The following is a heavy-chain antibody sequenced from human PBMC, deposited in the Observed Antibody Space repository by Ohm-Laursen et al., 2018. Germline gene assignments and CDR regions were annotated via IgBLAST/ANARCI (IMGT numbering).Heavy chain of an antibody. J-gene: IGHJ4*02. CDR3: AANYTFGGVSAYY. CDR1: GGSFSGYY. V-gene: IGHV4-34*01. D-gene: IGHD3-16*01. Sequence: TLSLTCAVYGGSFSGYYWNWIRQPPGKGLEWIGEINHSGSTKYNPSPQSRVTISVDTSKNQFSLQLSSVTAADTAVYFCAANYTFGGVSAYYWGQGTLVTVSS. CDR2: INHSGST.